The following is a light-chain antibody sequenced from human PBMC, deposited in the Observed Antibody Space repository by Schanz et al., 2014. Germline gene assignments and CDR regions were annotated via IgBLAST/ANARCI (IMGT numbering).Light chain of an antibody. CDR2: EAT. CDR1: SSDVGGYNY. J-gene: IGLJ2*01. V-gene: IGLV2-8*01. Sequence: QSALTQPPSASGSPGQSVTISCTGTSSDVGGYNYVSWYQQHPGKAPKLIIYEATKWPSGVPDRFSGSKSGNTASLTISGLQAEDEADYYCSSYAGSNNVVFGGGTKLTVL. CDR3: SSYAGSNNVV.